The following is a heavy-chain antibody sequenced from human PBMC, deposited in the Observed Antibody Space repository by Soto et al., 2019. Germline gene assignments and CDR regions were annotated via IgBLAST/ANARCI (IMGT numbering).Heavy chain of an antibody. CDR3: AREAGPDRWFDP. D-gene: IGHD6-19*01. CDR1: GASISSYF. Sequence: SETLSLTCTVSGASISSYFWTWIRQPAGKGLDWIGRISTSGTTNYNPSLKSRVTMSVDTSKNHFSLNLSSVTAADTAVYYCAREAGPDRWFDPWGQGTLVTV. CDR2: ISTSGTT. J-gene: IGHJ5*02. V-gene: IGHV4-4*07.